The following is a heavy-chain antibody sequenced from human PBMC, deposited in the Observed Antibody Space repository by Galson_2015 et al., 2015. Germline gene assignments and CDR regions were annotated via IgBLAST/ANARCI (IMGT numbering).Heavy chain of an antibody. Sequence: TLSLTCTVSGDSISSGYYYWTWIRQQPGKGLEWIGFIYYSGSTFYNPSLRSRVTTSVDTSTNQFSLKLSSVTAADTAVYYCATVRSGSYCIDYWGQGTLVTVSS. CDR1: GDSISSGYYY. J-gene: IGHJ4*02. CDR2: IYYSGST. V-gene: IGHV4-31*03. CDR3: ATVRSGSYCIDY. D-gene: IGHD1-26*01.